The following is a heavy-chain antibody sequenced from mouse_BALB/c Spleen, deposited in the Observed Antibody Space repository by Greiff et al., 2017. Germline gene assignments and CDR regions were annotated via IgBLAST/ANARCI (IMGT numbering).Heavy chain of an antibody. V-gene: IGHV5-12-2*01. Sequence: EVKLVESGGGLVQPGGSLKLSCAASGFTFSSYTMSWVRQTPEKRLEWVAYISNGGGSTYYPDTVKGRFTISRDNAKNTLYLQMSSLKSEDTAMYYCARHCYRYDANYAMDYWGQGTSVTVSS. CDR2: ISNGGGST. CDR1: GFTFSSYT. CDR3: ARHCYRYDANYAMDY. J-gene: IGHJ4*01. D-gene: IGHD2-14*01.